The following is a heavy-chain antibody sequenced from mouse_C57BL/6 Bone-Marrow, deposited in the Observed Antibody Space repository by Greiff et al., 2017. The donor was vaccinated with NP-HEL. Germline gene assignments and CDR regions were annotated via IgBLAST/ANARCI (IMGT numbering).Heavy chain of an antibody. CDR3: ASYGSSPWFAY. CDR2: IWSGGST. J-gene: IGHJ3*01. V-gene: IGHV2-2*01. D-gene: IGHD1-1*01. Sequence: VMLVESGPGLVQPSQSLSITCTVSGFSLTSYGVHWVRQSPGKGLEWLGVIWSGGSTDYNAAFISRLSISKDNSKSQVFFKMNSLQADDTAIYYCASYGSSPWFAYWGQGTLVTVSA. CDR1: GFSLTSYG.